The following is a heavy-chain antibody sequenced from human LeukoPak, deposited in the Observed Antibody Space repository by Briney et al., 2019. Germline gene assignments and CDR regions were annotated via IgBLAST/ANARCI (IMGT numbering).Heavy chain of an antibody. CDR1: GYTFTSYD. Sequence: GASVKVSCKASGYTFTSYDINWVRQATGQGLEWMGWMNPNSGNTGYAQKFQGRVTMTRNTSISTAYKELSSLRSEDTAVYYCAREYDFWSGYRYNWFDPWGQGTLVTVSS. J-gene: IGHJ5*02. V-gene: IGHV1-8*01. D-gene: IGHD3-3*01. CDR3: AREYDFWSGYRYNWFDP. CDR2: MNPNSGNT.